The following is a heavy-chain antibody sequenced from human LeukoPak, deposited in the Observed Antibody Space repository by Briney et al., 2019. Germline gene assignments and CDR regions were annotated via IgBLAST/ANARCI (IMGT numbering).Heavy chain of an antibody. J-gene: IGHJ3*02. Sequence: SVKVSCKASGGTFSSYAISWVRQAPGQGLEWMGGIIPIFGTANYARKFQGRVTITADESTSTAYMELSSLRSEDTAVYYCARATALFDAFDIWGQGTMVTVPS. D-gene: IGHD4-17*01. V-gene: IGHV1-69*13. CDR2: IIPIFGTA. CDR3: ARATALFDAFDI. CDR1: GGTFSSYA.